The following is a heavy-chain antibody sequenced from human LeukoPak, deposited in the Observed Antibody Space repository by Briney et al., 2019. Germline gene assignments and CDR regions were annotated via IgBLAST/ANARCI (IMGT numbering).Heavy chain of an antibody. V-gene: IGHV3-21*01. CDR3: ARGTPTTRDFDY. CDR1: GFTFSSYS. D-gene: IGHD4-11*01. J-gene: IGHJ4*02. CDR2: ISSSSSYI. Sequence: GGSLRLSCAASGFTFSSYSMNWVRQAPGEGLEWVSSISSSSSYIYYVDSVKGRFTISRDNAKNSLYLQMNSLRAEDTAVYYCARGTPTTRDFDYWGQGTLVTVSS.